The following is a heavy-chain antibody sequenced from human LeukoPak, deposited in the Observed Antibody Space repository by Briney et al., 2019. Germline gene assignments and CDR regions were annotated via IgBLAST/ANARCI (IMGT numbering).Heavy chain of an antibody. D-gene: IGHD5-18*01. CDR3: ARSFGYGVDAFDI. CDR1: GFTFTTYW. J-gene: IGHJ3*02. V-gene: IGHV3-7*01. CDR2: IKQDGSEK. Sequence: GGSLRLSCAASGFTFTTYWMGWVRQAPGKGLEWVANIKQDGSEKYYVDSVKGRFTISRDNAKNSLYLQMNSLRAEDTAMYYCARSFGYGVDAFDIWGQGTMVTVSS.